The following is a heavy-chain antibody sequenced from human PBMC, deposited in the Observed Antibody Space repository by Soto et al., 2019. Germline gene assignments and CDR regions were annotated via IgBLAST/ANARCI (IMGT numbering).Heavy chain of an antibody. CDR1: GFSVNTHV. CDR2: LWYDGSRE. Sequence: QVPLAESGGGVVQPGRSLRLSCAASGFSVNTHVIHWIRQAPGKGLEWVAVLWYDGSREYYADSVKGRFTISRDNSKNMMYLQMDNLRVEDTAVYYCARVPRFDTWYFDYWGQGTLATVSS. D-gene: IGHD2-2*02. J-gene: IGHJ4*02. V-gene: IGHV3-33*01. CDR3: ARVPRFDTWYFDY.